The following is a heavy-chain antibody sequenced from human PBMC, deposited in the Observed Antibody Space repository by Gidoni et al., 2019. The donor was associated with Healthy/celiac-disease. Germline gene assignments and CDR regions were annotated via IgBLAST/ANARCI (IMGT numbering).Heavy chain of an antibody. CDR1: GCTFSSYA. Sequence: EVQLLESGGGLLQPGGSLRLSCAASGCTFSSYAMSWVRQAPGKGLEWVSAISGSGGSTYYADSVKGRFTISRDNSKNTLYLQMNSLRAEDTAVYYCAKDLFGGYDGDYWGQGTLVTVSS. CDR2: ISGSGGST. V-gene: IGHV3-23*01. J-gene: IGHJ4*02. D-gene: IGHD5-12*01. CDR3: AKDLFGGYDGDY.